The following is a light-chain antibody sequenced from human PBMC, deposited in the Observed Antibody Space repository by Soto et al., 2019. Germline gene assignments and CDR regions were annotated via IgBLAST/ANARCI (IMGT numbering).Light chain of an antibody. CDR1: SSDIGAYNY. Sequence: SVLTQPASVSGSPGQSITISCTGTSSDIGAYNYVSWYQQHPGKAPKLMIYDVSNRPSGVSDRFSGSKSGNTASLTISGLQAEDEADYYCISFTSSNTGVFGGGTTLTVL. CDR3: ISFTSSNTGV. CDR2: DVS. J-gene: IGLJ2*01. V-gene: IGLV2-14*03.